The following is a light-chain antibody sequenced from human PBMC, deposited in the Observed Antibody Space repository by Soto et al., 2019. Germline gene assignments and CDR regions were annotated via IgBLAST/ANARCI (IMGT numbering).Light chain of an antibody. CDR2: WAS. V-gene: IGKV4-1*01. CDR3: QQYYSTPPRT. Sequence: DIVMTQSPGSLAVSLGERATINCKSSQSVLYSSNNKNYLAWYQQKPGQPPKLLIYWASTRESGVPDRFSGSGSGTDFTLTISSLQAEDVAVYYCQQYYSTPPRTFGQGTKVDIK. CDR1: QSVLYSSNNKNY. J-gene: IGKJ1*01.